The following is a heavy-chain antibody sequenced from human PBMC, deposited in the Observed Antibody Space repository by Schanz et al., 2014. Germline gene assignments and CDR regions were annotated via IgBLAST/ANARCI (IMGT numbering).Heavy chain of an antibody. Sequence: QVHLVQSGAEVKKPGSSVKVSCKASGGTFSTYPINWLRQAPGQGLEWMGRIIPIHGIANYAQKFQGRVTITRDTSTNTAYMELSSLRSEDTAVYYCARGRGCTGGSCYSWFDLWGQGTLVTVAS. CDR2: IIPIHGIA. J-gene: IGHJ5*02. V-gene: IGHV1-69*02. D-gene: IGHD2-15*01. CDR1: GGTFSTYP. CDR3: ARGRGCTGGSCYSWFDL.